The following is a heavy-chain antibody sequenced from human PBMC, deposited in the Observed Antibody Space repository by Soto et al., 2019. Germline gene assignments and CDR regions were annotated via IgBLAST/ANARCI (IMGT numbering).Heavy chain of an antibody. CDR2: ISGSGDST. CDR3: ARRSSSWYFDY. D-gene: IGHD6-13*01. Sequence: EVQLLESGGGLVQPGWSLRLSCAASGFTFSSYAMNWVRQAPGKGLEWVSVISGSGDSTYYADSVKGRFTISRDNSKNTLYLQMNSLRAEDTAVYYCARRSSSWYFDYWGQGTLVTVSS. V-gene: IGHV3-23*01. J-gene: IGHJ4*02. CDR1: GFTFSSYA.